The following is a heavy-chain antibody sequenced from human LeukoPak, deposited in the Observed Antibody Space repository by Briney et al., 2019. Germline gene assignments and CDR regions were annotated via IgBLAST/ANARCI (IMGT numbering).Heavy chain of an antibody. D-gene: IGHD3-16*01. CDR2: IKQDGSEK. CDR3: ARDSQVMNY. J-gene: IGHJ4*02. Sequence: GRSLRLSCAASGFTVSSNFMSWVRQAPGKGLEWVANIKQDGSEKYYVDSVKGRFTISRDNAKNSLYLQMNSLRAEDTAVYYCARDSQVMNYWGQGTLVTVSS. V-gene: IGHV3-7*01. CDR1: GFTVSSNF.